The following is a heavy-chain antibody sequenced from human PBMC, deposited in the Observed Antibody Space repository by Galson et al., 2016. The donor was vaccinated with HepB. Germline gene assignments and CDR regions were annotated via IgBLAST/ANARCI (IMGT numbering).Heavy chain of an antibody. CDR2: ISAYNGDT. V-gene: IGHV1-18*01. J-gene: IGHJ4*03. CDR3: STSWGRYCRVGSCFGY. Sequence: SVKVSCKASGYTFANYGISWVRQAPGQGLEWVGWISAYNGDTGYAQKLQGRLTMTTDTSTSTAYLQLRSLRSDDTAVYYCSTSWGRYCRVGSCFGYWGQGTLFTVSS. CDR1: GYTFANYG. D-gene: IGHD2-15*01.